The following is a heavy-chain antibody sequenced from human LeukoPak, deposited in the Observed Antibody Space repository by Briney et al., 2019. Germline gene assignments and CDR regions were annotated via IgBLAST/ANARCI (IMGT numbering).Heavy chain of an antibody. J-gene: IGHJ6*02. Sequence: ASVKVSCKASGGTFISYAISWVRQAPGQGLEWMGGIIPIFGTANYAQKFQGRVTITADESTSTAYMELSSLRSEDTAVYYCARVSSWNYYYYGMDVWGQGTTVTVSS. V-gene: IGHV1-69*01. CDR3: ARVSSWNYYYYGMDV. D-gene: IGHD6-13*01. CDR1: GGTFISYA. CDR2: IIPIFGTA.